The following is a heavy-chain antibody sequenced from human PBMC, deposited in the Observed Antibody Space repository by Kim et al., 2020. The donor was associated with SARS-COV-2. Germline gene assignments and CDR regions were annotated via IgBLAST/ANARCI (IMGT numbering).Heavy chain of an antibody. V-gene: IGHV3-9*01. J-gene: IGHJ4*02. CDR3: AKDIVGATRYYFDY. D-gene: IGHD1-26*01. Sequence: AYSVKCRFTISRDNAKNALYLQMNSLRAEDTALYYCAKDIVGATRYYFDYWGQGTLVTVSS.